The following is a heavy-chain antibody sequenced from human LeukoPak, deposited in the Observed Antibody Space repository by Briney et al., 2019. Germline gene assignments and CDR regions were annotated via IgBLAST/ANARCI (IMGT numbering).Heavy chain of an antibody. V-gene: IGHV3-7*01. CDR3: ARSSAGRRIAAAADFDY. Sequence: PGGSLRLSCAASGFTFTTYWMSWVRQAPGKGLEWVANIKQDGTEKYYVDSVKGRFTISRDNAKNSLYLQMNSLRGEDTAVYYCARSSAGRRIAAAADFDYWGQGTLVTVSS. D-gene: IGHD6-13*01. CDR2: IKQDGTEK. CDR1: GFTFTTYW. J-gene: IGHJ4*02.